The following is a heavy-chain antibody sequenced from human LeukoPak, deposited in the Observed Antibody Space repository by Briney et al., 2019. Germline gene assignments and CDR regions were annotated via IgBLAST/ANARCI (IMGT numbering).Heavy chain of an antibody. CDR3: ARESVTLIRGPFDY. CDR1: GGSFSGYF. Sequence: SETLSLTCTVSGGSFSGYFWHWIRQPPGKGLEWIGYIYYSGSTNYNPSLKSRVTISVDTSKNQFSLKLSSVTAADTAVYYCARESVTLIRGPFDYWGQGTLVSVSS. D-gene: IGHD3-10*01. J-gene: IGHJ4*02. CDR2: IYYSGST. V-gene: IGHV4-59*01.